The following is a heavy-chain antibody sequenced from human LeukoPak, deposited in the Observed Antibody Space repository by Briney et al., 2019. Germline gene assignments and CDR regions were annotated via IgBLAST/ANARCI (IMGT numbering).Heavy chain of an antibody. CDR1: GGSISSYY. Sequence: SETLSLTCIVSGGSISSYYWRWLRQPPGKGLEGIGYIYYTGSTNYNPSLKSRVTISVDTSKNQLSLKLRSVTAADTAVYYCARQDSGTYLNPLDIWGQGTVVTVSS. J-gene: IGHJ3*02. D-gene: IGHD1-26*01. CDR2: IYYTGST. V-gene: IGHV4-59*08. CDR3: ARQDSGTYLNPLDI.